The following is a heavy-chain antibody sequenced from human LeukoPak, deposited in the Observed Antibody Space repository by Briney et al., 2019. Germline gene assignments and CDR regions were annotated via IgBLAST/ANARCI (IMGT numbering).Heavy chain of an antibody. V-gene: IGHV4-34*01. CDR2: INHSGST. D-gene: IGHD2-2*01. Sequence: SETLSLTCAVYGGSFSGYYWSWIRQPPGKGLEWIGEINHSGSTNYNPSLKSRVTISVDTSKNQFSLKLSSVTAADTAVYYCARGVVVVPAANYGMDVWAKGPRSPSP. CDR1: GGSFSGYY. J-gene: IGHJ6*02. CDR3: ARGVVVVPAANYGMDV.